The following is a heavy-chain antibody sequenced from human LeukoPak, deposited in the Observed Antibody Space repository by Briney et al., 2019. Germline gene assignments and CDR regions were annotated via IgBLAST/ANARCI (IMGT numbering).Heavy chain of an antibody. J-gene: IGHJ6*03. CDR3: ARHPYSSSWPAPFPYYYYYYMDV. V-gene: IGHV4-39*01. Sequence: SETLSLTCTVTGCSISSSSYYWGWLRQPPGKGLEWIGRIYYSGSTCYNPSLKSRVPLSVDTSKNQFSLKLSSVTAADTAVYYCARHPYSSSWPAPFPYYYYYYMDVWGKGTTVTVSS. D-gene: IGHD6-13*01. CDR2: IYYSGST. CDR1: GCSISSSSYY.